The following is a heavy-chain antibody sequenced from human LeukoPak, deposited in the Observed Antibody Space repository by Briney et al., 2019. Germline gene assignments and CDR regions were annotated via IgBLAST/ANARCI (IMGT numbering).Heavy chain of an antibody. V-gene: IGHV3-20*04. D-gene: IGHD3-16*01. CDR3: ARIKDPFIQSYYYGMDV. Sequence: GGSLRLSCAASGFTFDDYGMSRVRQAPGKGLEWVSGINWNGGSTGYADSVRGRFTISRDNSKNTLYLQMNILRDEDTAIYYCARIKDPFIQSYYYGMDVWGQGTTVTVSS. CDR1: GFTFDDYG. CDR2: INWNGGST. J-gene: IGHJ6*02.